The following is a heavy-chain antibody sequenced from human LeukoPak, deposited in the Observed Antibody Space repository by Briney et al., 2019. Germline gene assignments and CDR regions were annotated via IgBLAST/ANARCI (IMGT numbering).Heavy chain of an antibody. Sequence: GGSLRLSCAASGFTFSSYWMHWVRQAPGKGLVWVSRINSDGSSTSYADSVKGRFTISRDNAKNTLYLQMNSPRAEDTAVYYCARDSGYSSLFDYWGQGTLVTVSS. CDR2: INSDGSST. J-gene: IGHJ4*02. CDR3: ARDSGYSSLFDY. V-gene: IGHV3-74*01. D-gene: IGHD6-13*01. CDR1: GFTFSSYW.